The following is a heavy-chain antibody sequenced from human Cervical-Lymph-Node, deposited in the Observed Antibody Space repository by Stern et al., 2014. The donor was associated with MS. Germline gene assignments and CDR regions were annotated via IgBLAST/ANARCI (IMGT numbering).Heavy chain of an antibody. CDR1: GYTFTTYW. Sequence: EVQLVESGAEVKKPGESLKISCKGSGYTFTTYWIGWVRQMPGKGLEWMGMFYPADSDTRDSPSFQGQVTFSADKSISTAYLQWSSLKASDTAMYFWARQLSSEALDYWGPGTLVTVSS. CDR2: FYPADSDT. CDR3: ARQLSSEALDY. D-gene: IGHD6-19*01. V-gene: IGHV5-51*01. J-gene: IGHJ4*02.